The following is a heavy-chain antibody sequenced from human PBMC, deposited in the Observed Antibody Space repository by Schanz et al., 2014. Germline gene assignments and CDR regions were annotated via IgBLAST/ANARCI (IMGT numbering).Heavy chain of an antibody. CDR2: ISVYHGHT. CDR1: GYTFTTYY. CDR3: ARGIPYCSSTSCSGLDAYDV. J-gene: IGHJ3*01. D-gene: IGHD2-2*01. Sequence: QVQLVQSGAEVKKPGVSVKVSCKASGYTFTTYYIHWVRQAPGQGLEWMGWISVYHGHTNYAEKVHGRVTMTTDTSTSTAYMELRSLISDDTAMYYCARGIPYCSSTSCSGLDAYDVWGQGTLVTVSS. V-gene: IGHV1-18*04.